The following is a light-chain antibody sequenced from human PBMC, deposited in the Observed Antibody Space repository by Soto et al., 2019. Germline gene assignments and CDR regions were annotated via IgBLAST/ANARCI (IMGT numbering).Light chain of an antibody. CDR3: SSYAGSSVPVA. CDR2: DVT. CDR1: SSDVGGYNF. V-gene: IGLV2-8*01. Sequence: QSVLTRPPSASGSPGQSVTISCTGASSDVGGYNFVSWYQQHPGKAPKLMIYDVTKRPSGVPDRFSGSKSGNTASLTVSGLQADDEADYYCSSYAGSSVPVAFGGGTKLT. J-gene: IGLJ2*01.